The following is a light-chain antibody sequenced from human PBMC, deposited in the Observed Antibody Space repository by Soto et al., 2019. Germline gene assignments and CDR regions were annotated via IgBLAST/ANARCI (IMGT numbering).Light chain of an antibody. CDR2: DND. CDR1: GSNIGKNF. CDR3: ATWDSSLGAGV. J-gene: IGLJ2*01. V-gene: IGLV1-51*01. Sequence: QSVLTQPPSVSAAPGQTVTISCSGSGSNIGKNFVSWYHHLPGTAPKLLIYDNDKRPSGIPDRFSGSKSGTTATLGITGLQTGDEADYYCATWDSSLGAGVFGGGTKVTVL.